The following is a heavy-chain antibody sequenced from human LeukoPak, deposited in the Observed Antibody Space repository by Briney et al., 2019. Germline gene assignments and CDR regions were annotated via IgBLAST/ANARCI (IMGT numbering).Heavy chain of an antibody. J-gene: IGHJ4*02. CDR2: IYFSGST. CDR3: ARGSPVVGLNY. V-gene: IGHV4-39*02. Sequence: SETLSLTCTVSGGSISSSGYYWAWIRQPPGKGLEWIGSIYFSGSTYYHPSLKSRVTISVDTSKNQFSLQLSSVTAADTAVYYCARGSPVVGLNYWGQGSLVTVSS. D-gene: IGHD2-15*01. CDR1: GGSISSSGYY.